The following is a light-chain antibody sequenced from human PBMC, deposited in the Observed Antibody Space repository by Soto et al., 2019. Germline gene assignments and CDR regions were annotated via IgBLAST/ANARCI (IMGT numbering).Light chain of an antibody. Sequence: DIQITQAPSTLSGSVGDRVTITCRSSQTISSWLAWYQQKPGKAPKLLIYKASTLKSGVPSRFSGSGSGTEFPLTISSLQTDDFATYYCQHYNSYSEAFGQGTKVDI. V-gene: IGKV1-5*03. CDR3: QHYNSYSEA. CDR2: KAS. CDR1: QTISSW. J-gene: IGKJ1*01.